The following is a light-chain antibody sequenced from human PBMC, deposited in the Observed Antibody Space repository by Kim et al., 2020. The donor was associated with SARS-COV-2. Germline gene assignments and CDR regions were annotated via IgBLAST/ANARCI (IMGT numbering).Light chain of an antibody. V-gene: IGKV1-12*01. CDR2: AAS. J-gene: IGKJ5*01. CDR3: QQSYTFPIT. Sequence: ASLGDTVASTCRAKLRIGNSVAWYQQRPGKAPKLLIYAASYLETGVPSRFSGSGSGTDFTLLIRSLQPEDFATYYCQQSYTFPITFGQGTRLEIK. CDR1: LRIGNS.